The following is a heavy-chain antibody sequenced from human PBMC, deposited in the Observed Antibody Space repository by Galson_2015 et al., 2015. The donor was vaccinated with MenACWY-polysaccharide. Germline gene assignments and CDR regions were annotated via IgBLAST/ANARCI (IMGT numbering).Heavy chain of an antibody. Sequence: SLRLSCAASGLTFSNFSMNWVRQSPGKGLEWVSSISSTRRYIYYGDSVKGRFTISRDNYNNSLYLQMNSLRVEDTVVYYCARDTDTMFGRPWGQGTLVTGSS. D-gene: IGHD3-3*01. CDR3: ARDTDTMFGRP. J-gene: IGHJ5*02. V-gene: IGHV3-21*06. CDR2: ISSTRRYI. CDR1: GLTFSNFS.